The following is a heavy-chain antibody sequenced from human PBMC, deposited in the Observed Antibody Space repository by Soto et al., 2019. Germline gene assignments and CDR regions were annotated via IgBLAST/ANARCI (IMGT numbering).Heavy chain of an antibody. CDR1: GFPFSSYA. V-gene: IGHV3-23*01. Sequence: GESLRHSCAASGFPFSSYAMSWVRQAPGKGLEWVSAISGSGGSTYYADSVKGLFTISRDNPKNTLYLQMNSLRAEDTAVYYCAKNPPRGYYDSSGYYDFDYWGQGTLVTVSS. J-gene: IGHJ4*02. D-gene: IGHD3-22*01. CDR2: ISGSGGST. CDR3: AKNPPRGYYDSSGYYDFDY.